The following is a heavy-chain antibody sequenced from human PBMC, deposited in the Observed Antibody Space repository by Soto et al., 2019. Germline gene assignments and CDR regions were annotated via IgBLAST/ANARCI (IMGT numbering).Heavy chain of an antibody. CDR2: IYHSGST. Sequence: SETLSLTCAVYGGSFSGYYWSWIRQPPGKGLEWIGYIYHSGSTYYNPSLKSRVTISVDRSKNQFSLKLSAVTAADTAVYYCARAGLPIVVVPAAISTPRPPHYYYGMDVWGKGTTATAPS. J-gene: IGHJ6*04. V-gene: IGHV4-34*01. D-gene: IGHD2-2*02. CDR1: GGSFSGYY. CDR3: ARAGLPIVVVPAAISTPRPPHYYYGMDV.